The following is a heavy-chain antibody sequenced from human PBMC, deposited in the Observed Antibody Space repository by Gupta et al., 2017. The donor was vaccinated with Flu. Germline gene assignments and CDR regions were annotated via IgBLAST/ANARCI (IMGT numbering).Heavy chain of an antibody. D-gene: IGHD6-13*01. CDR2: INHRGDYT. CDR3: ARDLAGAGY. V-gene: IGHV3-11*05. J-gene: IGHJ4*02. CDR1: GFTFHDFY. Sequence: QVQLVESGGGLVKPGGSLNRSCSAPGFTFHDFYMTWVRQSPGKGLEWLSYINHRGDYTFYADSVRGRFTISRDNTKNSRYLQMNSLRVEDSAIYYCARDLAGAGYWGQGTLVTVSS.